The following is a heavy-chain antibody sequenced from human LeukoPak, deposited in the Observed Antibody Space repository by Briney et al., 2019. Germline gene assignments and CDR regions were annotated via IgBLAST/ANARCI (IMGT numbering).Heavy chain of an antibody. Sequence: SETLSLTCAVSGGSISSGGYSWSWIRQPPGKGLEWIGYIYHSGSTYYNPSLKSRVTISVDRSKKQFSLKLSSVTAADTAVYYCARGGGYGDFDYWGQGTLVTVSS. D-gene: IGHD4/OR15-4a*01. CDR3: ARGGGYGDFDY. CDR2: IYHSGST. J-gene: IGHJ4*02. V-gene: IGHV4-30-2*01. CDR1: GGSISSGGYS.